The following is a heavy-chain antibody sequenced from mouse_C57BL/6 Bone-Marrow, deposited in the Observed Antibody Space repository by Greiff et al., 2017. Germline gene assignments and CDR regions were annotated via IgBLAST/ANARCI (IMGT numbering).Heavy chain of an antibody. CDR3: ARSHYYYGSSYRY. Sequence: EVQLQQSGPVLVKPGASVKMSCKASGYTFTDYYMNWVKQSHGKSLEWIGVINPYNGGTSYNQKFKGKATLTVDKSSSTAYMELNSLTSEDSAVYDCARSHYYYGSSYRYWGQGTTLTVSS. CDR2: INPYNGGT. D-gene: IGHD1-1*01. V-gene: IGHV1-19*01. CDR1: GYTFTDYY. J-gene: IGHJ2*01.